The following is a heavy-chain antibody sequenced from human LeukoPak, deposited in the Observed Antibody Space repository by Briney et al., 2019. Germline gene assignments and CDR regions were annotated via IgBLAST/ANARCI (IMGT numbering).Heavy chain of an antibody. V-gene: IGHV1-24*01. CDR2: FDPEDGGT. D-gene: IGHD1-1*01. J-gene: IGHJ6*02. CDR3: AVSLTTGGYYGMDV. CDR1: GYTLTELS. Sequence: ASVKVSCKVSGYTLTELSLHWVRQAPGNGLEWMGRFDPEDGGTIYARKFQGRVTMTEDTSTDTAYMELSSLRSEDTAVYFCAVSLTTGGYYGMDVWGQGTTVTVSS.